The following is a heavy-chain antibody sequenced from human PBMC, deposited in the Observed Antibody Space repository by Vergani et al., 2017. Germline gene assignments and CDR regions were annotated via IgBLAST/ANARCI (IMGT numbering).Heavy chain of an antibody. D-gene: IGHD6-6*01. CDR3: ARAYSSSSSRFDP. V-gene: IGHV4-38-2*01. CDR1: GYSISSGYY. CDR2: IYHSGST. Sequence: QVQLQESGPGLVKPSETLSLTCAVSGYSISSGYYWGWIRQPPGKGLEWIGSIYHSGSTYYNPSLKRRVTISVDTAKNQFSLKLSSVTAADTAVYYCARAYSSSSSRFDPWGQGTLVTVSS. J-gene: IGHJ5*02.